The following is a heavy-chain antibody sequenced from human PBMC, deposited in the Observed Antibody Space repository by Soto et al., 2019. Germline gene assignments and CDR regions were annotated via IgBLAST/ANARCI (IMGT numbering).Heavy chain of an antibody. Sequence: QVQLQESGPGLVKPSQTLSLTCTVSGGSISSGGYYWSWIRQHPGKGLEWIGYIYYSGSTYYNPALRRRVTLTVDTSKNQFSRKLSSVTAADTAVYYCARGGRRSPGMDVWGQGTTVTVSS. CDR1: GGSISSGGYY. CDR3: ARGGRRSPGMDV. J-gene: IGHJ6*02. CDR2: IYYSGST. V-gene: IGHV4-31*03.